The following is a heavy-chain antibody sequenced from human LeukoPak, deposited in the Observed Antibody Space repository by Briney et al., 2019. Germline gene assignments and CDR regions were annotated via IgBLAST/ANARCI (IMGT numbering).Heavy chain of an antibody. CDR2: TNPRGST. CDR1: GGSLSDHY. D-gene: IGHD2-15*01. CDR3: AREPGYCSGGSCYGGWFDP. J-gene: IGHJ5*02. Sequence: SETLSLTRAVYGGSLSDHYWSWFRQPPGKGLEWIGETNPRGSTIYNPSLKSRFTISAATSNNQFSLNLRSVPAADTAVYYCAREPGYCSGGSCYGGWFDPWGQGTLVTVSS. V-gene: IGHV4-34*01.